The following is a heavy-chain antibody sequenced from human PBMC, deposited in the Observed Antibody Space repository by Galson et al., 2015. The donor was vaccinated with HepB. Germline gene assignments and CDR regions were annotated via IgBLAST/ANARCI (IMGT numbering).Heavy chain of an antibody. Sequence: SETLSLTCTVSGGSITSYYWSWIRQPPGKGLEWIGYIYYSGTTNYNPSLKSRVTISADTSKNQFSLKVRSVTTADTAVYLCARLLSSNWFNGNDAFDIWGQGTMVTVSS. J-gene: IGHJ3*02. CDR2: IYYSGTT. CDR3: ARLLSSNWFNGNDAFDI. V-gene: IGHV4-59*01. D-gene: IGHD6-13*01. CDR1: GGSITSYY.